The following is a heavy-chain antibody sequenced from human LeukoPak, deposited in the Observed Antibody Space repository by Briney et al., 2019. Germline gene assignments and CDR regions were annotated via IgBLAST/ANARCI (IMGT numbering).Heavy chain of an antibody. CDR2: IYYSGST. J-gene: IGHJ6*02. V-gene: IGHV4-59*08. D-gene: IGHD3-10*01. Sequence: SETLSLTCTVSGGSINGYYWSWIRQPPGKGLEWIGYIYYSGSTNYNPSLKSRVTISVDTSKSQFSLKLSSVTAADTAVYYCATRYGSGSGYYGMDVWGQGTTVSVSS. CDR3: ATRYGSGSGYYGMDV. CDR1: GGSINGYY.